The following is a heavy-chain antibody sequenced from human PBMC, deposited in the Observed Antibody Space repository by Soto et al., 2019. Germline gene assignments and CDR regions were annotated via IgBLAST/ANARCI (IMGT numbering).Heavy chain of an antibody. D-gene: IGHD3-9*01. CDR2: ISAYNGNT. CDR1: GYTFTSYG. CDR3: ARTLERINYDILTGYAPYYYYGMDV. Sequence: ASVKVSCKASGYTFTSYGISWVRQAPGQGLEWLVWISAYNGNTNYAQKLQGRVTMTTDTSTSTAYMELRSLRSDDTAVYYCARTLERINYDILTGYAPYYYYGMDVWGQGTTVTVSS. J-gene: IGHJ6*02. V-gene: IGHV1-18*01.